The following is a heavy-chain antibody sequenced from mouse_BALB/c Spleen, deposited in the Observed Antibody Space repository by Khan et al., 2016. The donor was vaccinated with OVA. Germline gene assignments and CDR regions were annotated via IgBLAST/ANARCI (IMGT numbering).Heavy chain of an antibody. D-gene: IGHD1-1*01. CDR1: GYTFTSYW. J-gene: IGHJ4*01. CDR3: ARENDYGSSHYAMDY. V-gene: IGHV1S41*01. Sequence: DLVKPGASVKLSCKASGYTFTSYWINWITQRPGQGLEWIGRISPGSGTPYYNEMFKGKATLTVDTSSSTAYIQLSSLSSEDSAVYCWARENDYGSSHYAMDYWGQGTAVTASS. CDR2: ISPGSGTP.